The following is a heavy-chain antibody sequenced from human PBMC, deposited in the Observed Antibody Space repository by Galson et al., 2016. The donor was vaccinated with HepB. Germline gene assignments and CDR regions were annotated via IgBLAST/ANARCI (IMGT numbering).Heavy chain of an antibody. CDR3: ATGGGRRSKYYGMDV. CDR1: GFTFSSYW. V-gene: IGHV3-74*01. Sequence: SLRLSCAASGFTFSSYWMYWVRQAPGKGLVWVSRIDSDGLTTAYADSVKGRFTISRDNAKNTLYLQMNSLSAEDTAVYYCATGGGRRSKYYGMDVWGHGTMVTVSS. CDR2: IDSDGLTT. D-gene: IGHD1-26*01. J-gene: IGHJ6*02.